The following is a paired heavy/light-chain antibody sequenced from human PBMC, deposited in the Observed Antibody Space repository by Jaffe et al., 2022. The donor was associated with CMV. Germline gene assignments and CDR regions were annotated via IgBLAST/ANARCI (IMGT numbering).Light chain of an antibody. Sequence: SSELTQDPAVSVALGQTVRITCQGDSLRSYYASWYQQKPGQAPILVIYGKNNRPSGIPDRFSGSRSGNTASLTITGTQAEDEADYYCKSQNSSGDHLVFGGGTKLTVL. CDR2: GKN. CDR3: KSQNSSGDHLV. CDR1: SLRSYY. J-gene: IGLJ2*01. V-gene: IGLV3-19*01.
Heavy chain of an antibody. D-gene: IGHD3-9*01. CDR1: GFTFSNYN. J-gene: IGHJ6*03. CDR2: ITSSSSHI. CDR3: ARDGMTSYHYYYYIDV. Sequence: EVQLVESGGGLVKPGGSLRLSCAASGFTFSNYNVTWVRQAPGKGLEWVSSITSSSSHIFYADSVKGRFTISRDNAKDSLYLQMNSLRAEDTAVYFCARDGMTSYHYYYYIDVWGKGTTVTVSS. V-gene: IGHV3-21*06.